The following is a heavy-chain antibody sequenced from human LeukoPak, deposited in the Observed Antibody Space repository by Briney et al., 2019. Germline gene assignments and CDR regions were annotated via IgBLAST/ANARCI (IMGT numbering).Heavy chain of an antibody. CDR3: ARRGPYTVTGLYYYYMDV. V-gene: IGHV4-39*07. D-gene: IGHD4-11*01. CDR2: INHSGST. Sequence: PSETLSLTCTVSGGSISSSSYYWGWIRQPPGKGLEWIGEINHSGSTNYNPSLKSRVTISVDTSKNQFSLKLSSVTAADTAVYYCARRGPYTVTGLYYYYMDVWGKGTTVTVSS. J-gene: IGHJ6*03. CDR1: GGSISSSSYY.